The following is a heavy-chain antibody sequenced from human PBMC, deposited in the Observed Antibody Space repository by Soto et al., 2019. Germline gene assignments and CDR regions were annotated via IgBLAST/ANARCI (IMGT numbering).Heavy chain of an antibody. V-gene: IGHV1-2*04. CDR2: INPNSGGT. CDR1: GYTFTGYY. D-gene: IGHD1-1*01. Sequence: GASVKVSCKVSGYTFTGYYMHWVRQAPGQGLEWMGWINPNSGGTNYAQKFQGWVTMTRDTSISTAYMELSRLRSDDTAVYYCARDPFPWNERQDYYYYGMDVWGQGTTVTVSS. J-gene: IGHJ6*02. CDR3: ARDPFPWNERQDYYYYGMDV.